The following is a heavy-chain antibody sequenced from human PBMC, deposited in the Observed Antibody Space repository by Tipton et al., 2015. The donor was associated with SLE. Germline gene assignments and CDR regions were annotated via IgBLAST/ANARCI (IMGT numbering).Heavy chain of an antibody. J-gene: IGHJ4*02. CDR1: GFTFSSYS. Sequence: SLRLSCAASGFTFSSYSMNWVRQAPGKGLEWVASIKQDGSEKYYVDSVKGRFTMSRDNAKNSLYLQMNSLRAEDTAVYYCARAEDYDFWSGSLSGPLDYWGQGTLVTVSS. D-gene: IGHD3-3*01. CDR3: ARAEDYDFWSGSLSGPLDY. CDR2: IKQDGSEK. V-gene: IGHV3-7*03.